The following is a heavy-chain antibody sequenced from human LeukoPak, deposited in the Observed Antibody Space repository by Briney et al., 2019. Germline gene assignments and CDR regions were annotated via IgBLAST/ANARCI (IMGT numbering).Heavy chain of an antibody. Sequence: GGSLRLSCVVSGFTVNSYYMSWVRQAPGKGLEWVSVLFSGGGTYYADSVKGRFTISRDNSKNTLYLQMNALRAEDTAVYYCARGEEVTQLEKVGASYYFDRWGQRTLVTVSS. V-gene: IGHV3-53*01. CDR3: ARGEEVTQLEKVGASYYFDR. J-gene: IGHJ4*02. CDR2: LFSGGGT. CDR1: GFTVNSYY. D-gene: IGHD1-1*01.